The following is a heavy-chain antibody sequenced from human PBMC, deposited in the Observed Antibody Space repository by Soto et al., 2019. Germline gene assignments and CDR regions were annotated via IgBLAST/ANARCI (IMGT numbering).Heavy chain of an antibody. CDR2: IYYSGST. V-gene: IGHV4-30-4*01. CDR3: ARGGQYYDFWSGSFDY. Sequence: SETLSLTCTVSGGSISSGDYYWSWIRQPPGKGLEWIGYIYYSGSTYYNPSLKSRVTISVDTSKNQFSLKLSSVTAADTAVYYCARGGQYYDFWSGSFDYWGQGTLVTVSS. J-gene: IGHJ4*02. CDR1: GGSISSGDYY. D-gene: IGHD3-3*01.